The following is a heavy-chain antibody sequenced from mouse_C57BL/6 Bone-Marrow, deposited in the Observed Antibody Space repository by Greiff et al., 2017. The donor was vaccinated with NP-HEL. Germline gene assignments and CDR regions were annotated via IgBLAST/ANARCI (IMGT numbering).Heavy chain of an antibody. V-gene: IGHV5-9-1*02. CDR2: ISSGGDYI. D-gene: IGHD1-1*01. Sequence: EVKLMESGEGLVKPGGSLKLSCAASGFTFSSYAMSWVRQTPEKRLEWVAYISSGGDYIYSADTVKGRFTISRDNARNTLYRQMSSLKSEDTAMYYCTRGGYYGSSCFDYWGKGTTLTVSS. CDR3: TRGGYYGSSCFDY. CDR1: GFTFSSYA. J-gene: IGHJ2*01.